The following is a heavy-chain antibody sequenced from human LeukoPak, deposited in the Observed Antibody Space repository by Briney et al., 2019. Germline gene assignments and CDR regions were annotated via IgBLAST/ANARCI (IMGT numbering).Heavy chain of an antibody. CDR1: GGTFSSYA. V-gene: IGHV1-69*05. J-gene: IGHJ5*02. D-gene: IGHD2-15*01. Sequence: SVKVSCKASGGTFSSYAISWVRQAPGQGLEWVGGIIPIFGTANYAQKFQGRVTITTDESTSTAYMELNRLRSEDTAVYYCARESPQGIVVVVAENWFDPWGQGTLVTVSS. CDR2: IIPIFGTA. CDR3: ARESPQGIVVVVAENWFDP.